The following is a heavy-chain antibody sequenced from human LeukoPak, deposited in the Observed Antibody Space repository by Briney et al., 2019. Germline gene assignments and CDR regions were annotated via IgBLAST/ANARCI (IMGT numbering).Heavy chain of an antibody. CDR2: ISGSGGST. V-gene: IGHV3-23*01. J-gene: IGHJ4*02. Sequence: GSLRLSCAASGFTFSSYSMSWVRQAPGEGLEWASAISGSGGSTYYADSVKGRFTISRDNSKNTLYLQMNSLRAEDTAVYYCAKVREQQLDFYFDYWGQGTLVTVSS. CDR3: AKVREQQLDFYFDY. D-gene: IGHD6-13*01. CDR1: GFTFSSYS.